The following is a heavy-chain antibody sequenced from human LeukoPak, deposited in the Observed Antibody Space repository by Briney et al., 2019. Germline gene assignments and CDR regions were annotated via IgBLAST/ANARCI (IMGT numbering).Heavy chain of an antibody. CDR3: ARTTEGYCRGRSCYSYYYYMDV. V-gene: IGHV4-59*01. CDR1: GGSISSYY. Sequence: PSETLSLTCTVSGGSISSYYWSWIRQPPGKGLEWIGFIYYSGSTNYNPSLKSRVTISVDTSKNQFSLKLRSVTAADTAVYYCARTTEGYCRGRSCYSYYYYMDVWGKGTTVTVSS. D-gene: IGHD2-15*01. J-gene: IGHJ6*03. CDR2: IYYSGST.